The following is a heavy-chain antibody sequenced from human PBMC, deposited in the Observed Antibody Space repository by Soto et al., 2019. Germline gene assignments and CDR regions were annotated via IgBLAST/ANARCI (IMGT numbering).Heavy chain of an antibody. CDR1: GGSISSGGYY. V-gene: IGHV4-31*03. Sequence: SETLSLTCTVSGGSISSGGYYWSWIRQHPGKGLEWIGYIYYSGSTYYNPSLKSRVTISVDTSKNQFSLKLSSVTAADTAVYYCFRVTRRDHHAFDIPGQGKMVIVSS. J-gene: IGHJ3*02. D-gene: IGHD3-16*01. CDR2: IYYSGST. CDR3: FRVTRRDHHAFDI.